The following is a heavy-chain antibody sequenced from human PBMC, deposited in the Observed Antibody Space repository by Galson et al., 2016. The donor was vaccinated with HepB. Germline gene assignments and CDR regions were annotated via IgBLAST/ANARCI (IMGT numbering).Heavy chain of an antibody. CDR3: TRGWDSSGYFPHDCFDI. CDR2: ISGSDDNT. D-gene: IGHD3-22*01. V-gene: IGHV3-23*01. CDR1: GFRFSSSS. J-gene: IGHJ3*02. Sequence: SLRLSCAASGFRFSSSSMTWVRLAPGKGLSWVSTISGSDDNTYYADSVKGRFRISRDNSKNTLYLQMNSLKAEDTALYYCTRGWDSSGYFPHDCFDIWGQGTMVAVSS.